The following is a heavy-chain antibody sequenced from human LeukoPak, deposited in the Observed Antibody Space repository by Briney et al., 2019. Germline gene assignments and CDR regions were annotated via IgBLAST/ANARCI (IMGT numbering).Heavy chain of an antibody. CDR1: GFTFSSYG. D-gene: IGHD5-24*01. CDR2: ITGSGGRT. CDR3: ARDIRMASFDY. J-gene: IGHJ4*02. Sequence: GSLRLSCAASGFTFSSYGMNRVRQAPGKGLEWVSGITGSGGRTYYADSVKGRFTISRDNSKNTLYPQVNSLRADDTAVYYCARDIRMASFDYWGQGTLVTVSS. V-gene: IGHV3-23*01.